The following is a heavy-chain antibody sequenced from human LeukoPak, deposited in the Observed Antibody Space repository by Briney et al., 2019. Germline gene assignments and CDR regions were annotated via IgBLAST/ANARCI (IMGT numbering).Heavy chain of an antibody. D-gene: IGHD4-17*01. CDR1: GGSISSYY. V-gene: IGHV4-59*08. J-gene: IGHJ3*02. CDR3: ARVYGDYMRAFDI. Sequence: PSETLSLTCTVSGGSISSYYWNWIRQPPGKGLEWIGFIYYSGTTNYNPSLKSRVTISVDTSKNQFSLKLSSVTAADTAVYYCARVYGDYMRAFDIWGQGTKVTVSS. CDR2: IYYSGTT.